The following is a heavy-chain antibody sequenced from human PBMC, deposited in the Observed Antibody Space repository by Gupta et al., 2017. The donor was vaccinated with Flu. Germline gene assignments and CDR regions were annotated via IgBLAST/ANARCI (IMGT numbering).Heavy chain of an antibody. CDR3: AKDVKRDFGEFYDY. D-gene: IGHD3-10*01. CDR2: ISDNGGNK. J-gene: IGHJ4*02. V-gene: IGHV3-23*01. CDR1: GFPFGNHA. Sequence: EVQLLESGGGLVQPGGSLRLSCAASGFPFGNHAMNWVRQTPGKGLEWVSTISDNGGNKYYADSVMGRFTISRDNAKNTLYLEMKSLRGEDTAIYYCAKDVKRDFGEFYDYWGQGTPVTVSS.